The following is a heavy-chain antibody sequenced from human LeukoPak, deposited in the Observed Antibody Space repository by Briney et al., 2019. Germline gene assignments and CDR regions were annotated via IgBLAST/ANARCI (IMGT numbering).Heavy chain of an antibody. CDR1: GGSFSSGAYY. V-gene: IGHV4-30-2*01. Sequence: SQTLSLTCTVSGGSFSSGAYYWSWIRQPPGKGLEWIGYIYHSGSTYYNPSLKSRVTISVDRSKNHFSLKLSSVTAADTAVYYCARQRATNNNWFDPWGQGTLVTVSS. CDR2: IYHSGST. CDR3: ARQRATNNNWFDP. J-gene: IGHJ5*02. D-gene: IGHD5-12*01.